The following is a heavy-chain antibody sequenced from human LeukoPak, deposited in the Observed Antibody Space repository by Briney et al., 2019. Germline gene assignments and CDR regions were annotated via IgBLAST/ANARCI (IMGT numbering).Heavy chain of an antibody. CDR2: IKQDGSEK. Sequence: PGGSLRLSCAASGFTFSNYWLTWVRQAPGQGLEWVANIKQDGSEKHYVDSVKGRFTISRDNAKNSLYLQMNSLRAEDTAVYYCATSSFYGQLWGQGTLVTVSS. CDR3: ATSSFYGQL. J-gene: IGHJ1*01. D-gene: IGHD2/OR15-2a*01. V-gene: IGHV3-7*03. CDR1: GFTFSNYW.